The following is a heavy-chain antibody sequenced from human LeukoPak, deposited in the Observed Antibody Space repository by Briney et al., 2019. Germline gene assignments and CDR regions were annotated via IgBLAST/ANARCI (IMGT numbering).Heavy chain of an antibody. CDR3: AKMKGHPLPKYYMDV. Sequence: PGGSLRLSCAASGFTFSNFATSWVRRTPGKGLEWVSGIINSGDTLYGDSVKGRFTISRDNSKNTLYLEMNSLRAEDTAIYYCAKMKGHPLPKYYMDVWGQGTTVTVSS. V-gene: IGHV3-23*01. CDR1: GFTFSNFA. D-gene: IGHD1-26*01. CDR2: IINSGDT. J-gene: IGHJ6*01.